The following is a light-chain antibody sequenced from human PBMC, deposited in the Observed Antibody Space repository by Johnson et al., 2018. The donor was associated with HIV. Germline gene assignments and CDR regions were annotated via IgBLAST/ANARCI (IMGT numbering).Light chain of an antibody. CDR2: ENN. J-gene: IGLJ1*01. Sequence: QSVLTQPPSVSAAPGQRVTISCSGSSSNIGKNYVSWYQQLPGTAPKLLIYENNKRPSGIPDRFSGSKSGTSATLVITGLQTENEADYYCGTWDSSLSAYVFGIGTKVTVL. CDR3: GTWDSSLSAYV. V-gene: IGLV1-51*02. CDR1: SSNIGKNY.